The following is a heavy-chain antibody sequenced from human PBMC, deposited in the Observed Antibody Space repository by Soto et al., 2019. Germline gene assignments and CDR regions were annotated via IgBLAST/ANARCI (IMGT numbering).Heavy chain of an antibody. CDR2: NRTSGST. D-gene: IGHD3-16*01. V-gene: IGHV3-53*01. CDR1: GVTFSSNY. Sequence: PCWSLRLSCAASGVTFSSNYMNWFRQTQGKGLESVSLNRTSGSTAYADSVKGRYTISRDNSKIALYLHMSSLTAAATAVYYWATRPFLRGAPWGQGTMVSVSS. J-gene: IGHJ3*01. CDR3: ATRPFLRGAP.